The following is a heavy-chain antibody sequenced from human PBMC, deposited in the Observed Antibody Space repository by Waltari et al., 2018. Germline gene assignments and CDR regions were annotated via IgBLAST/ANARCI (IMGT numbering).Heavy chain of an antibody. CDR1: GLTFSSYV. CDR3: AIDQENDPSCEVH. CDR2: LSGRGGAT. Sequence: EVQLLESGGGLVQPGGSLRLSCAASGLTFSSYVMIWVRQAPGKGLRWVSSLSGRGGATYYADSVKGRFTISRDNSRNTLYLQRDSLTAEDTATYYCAIDQENDPSCEVHWGHGTLVTVSS. J-gene: IGHJ4*01. V-gene: IGHV3-23*01.